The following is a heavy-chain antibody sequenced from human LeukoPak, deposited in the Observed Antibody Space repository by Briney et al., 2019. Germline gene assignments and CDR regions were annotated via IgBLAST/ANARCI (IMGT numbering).Heavy chain of an antibody. CDR1: GFTFSNYA. V-gene: IGHV3-23*01. J-gene: IGHJ5*02. D-gene: IGHD2-15*01. CDR3: AKTQGYYDA. Sequence: GSLRLSCVASGFTFSNYAMSWVRQAPGKGLELVSGIYGSDDKTVYGDAVKGRFAISRGDSKNTLYLQMNSLRADDTAVYYCAKTQGYYDAWGQGALVTVSS. CDR2: IYGSDDKT.